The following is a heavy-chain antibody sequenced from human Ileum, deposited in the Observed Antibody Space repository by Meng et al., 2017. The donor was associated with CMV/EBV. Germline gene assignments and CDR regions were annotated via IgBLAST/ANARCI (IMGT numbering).Heavy chain of an antibody. J-gene: IGHJ4*02. Sequence: GESLKISCAASGFTFSGSAMHWVRQASGKGLEWVGRIRSKANSYATAYAASVKGRFTISRDDSKNTAYLQMNSLKTEDTAVYYCTRRGGNSVVDYWGQGTLVTVSS. D-gene: IGHD4-23*01. CDR1: GFTFSGSA. V-gene: IGHV3-73*01. CDR2: IRSKANSYAT. CDR3: TRRGGNSVVDY.